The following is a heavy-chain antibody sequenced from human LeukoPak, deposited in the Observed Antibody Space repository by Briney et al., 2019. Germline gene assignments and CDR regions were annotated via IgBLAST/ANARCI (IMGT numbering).Heavy chain of an antibody. CDR1: TSSFSGYY. D-gene: IGHD5-12*01. V-gene: IGHV4-59*01. Sequence: PSETLSLTCTVSTSSFSGYYWTWVRQPPLMGLEWIGHVSYSGSTSYGSSLNSRVTISLDTSSNHFSLKLNSVTAADTAVYYCARFRKSGNTGYAGDSWGQGTLVTVS. J-gene: IGHJ5*02. CDR3: ARFRKSGNTGYAGDS. CDR2: VSYSGST.